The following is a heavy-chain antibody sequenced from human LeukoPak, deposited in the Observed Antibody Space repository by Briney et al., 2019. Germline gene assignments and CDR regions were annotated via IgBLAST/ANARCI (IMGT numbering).Heavy chain of an antibody. J-gene: IGHJ4*02. V-gene: IGHV4-39*02. CDR1: GDSISRSTYY. D-gene: IGHD6-25*01. CDR2: VYYGRSP. CDR3: ARSSGTGTFSY. Sequence: ASETLSLTCAVSGDSISRSTYYWAWIRQPPGKGLEWIGSVYYGRSPYFNPSLESRATISVDTSKNHFSLKMSSVTAADTAVYYCARSSGTGTFSYWGQGTLVTVSS.